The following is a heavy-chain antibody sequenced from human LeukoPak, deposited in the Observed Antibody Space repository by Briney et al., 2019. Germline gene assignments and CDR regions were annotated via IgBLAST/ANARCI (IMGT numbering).Heavy chain of an antibody. CDR2: ISAYNGNT. CDR1: GYTFTSYG. Sequence: ASAKVSCKASGYTFTSYGISWVRQAPGQGLEWMGWISAYNGNTNYAQKLQGRVTMTTDTSTSTAYMELRSLRSDDTAVYYCARVVSSGWYLGPYYYYYMDVWGKGTTVTVSS. V-gene: IGHV1-18*01. J-gene: IGHJ6*03. D-gene: IGHD6-19*01. CDR3: ARVVSSGWYLGPYYYYYMDV.